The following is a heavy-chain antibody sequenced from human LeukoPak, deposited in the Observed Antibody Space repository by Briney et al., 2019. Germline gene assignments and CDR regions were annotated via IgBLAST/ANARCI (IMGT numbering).Heavy chain of an antibody. J-gene: IGHJ3*02. V-gene: IGHV3-7*04. CDR1: GITLSTYW. Sequence: GGSLRLSCAASGITLSTYWMSWVRQAPGKGLEWVANIKQDGSEKNYVDSVKGRFTISRDNAKNSLYLQMNSLRAEDTAIYYCARDGRGSGSLLDAFDIWGQGTMVTVSS. D-gene: IGHD3-22*01. CDR2: IKQDGSEK. CDR3: ARDGRGSGSLLDAFDI.